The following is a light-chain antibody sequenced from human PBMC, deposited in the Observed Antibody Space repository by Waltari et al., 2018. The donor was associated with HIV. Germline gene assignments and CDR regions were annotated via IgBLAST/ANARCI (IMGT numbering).Light chain of an antibody. CDR3: QSYDSNNWV. CDR1: SGSIASNY. Sequence: NFMLTQPHSVSESPEKTVTISCTRSSGSIASNYVQWYQQRPGSAPSTVIYEDNQRPSGVPDRFSGSIDSSSNSASLTISGLKTEDEADYYCQSYDSNNWVFGGGTKLTVL. CDR2: EDN. J-gene: IGLJ3*02. V-gene: IGLV6-57*04.